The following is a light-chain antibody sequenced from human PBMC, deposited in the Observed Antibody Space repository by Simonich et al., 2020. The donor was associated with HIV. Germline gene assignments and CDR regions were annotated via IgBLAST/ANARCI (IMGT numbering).Light chain of an antibody. CDR1: QGIGSD. J-gene: IGKJ4*01. V-gene: IGKV1D-13*01. CDR2: DAS. Sequence: AIQLTQSPSSLSASVGDRVTITCRASQGIGSDLAWYQQKPGKPPKLLIYDASSLESGVPSRFSGSGSGTDFTLTISSLQPEDFATYYCQQTYNTPLTFGGGTKVDIK. CDR3: QQTYNTPLT.